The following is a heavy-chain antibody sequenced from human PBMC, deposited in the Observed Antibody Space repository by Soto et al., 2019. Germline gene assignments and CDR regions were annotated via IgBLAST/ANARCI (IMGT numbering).Heavy chain of an antibody. Sequence: PGGSLRLSCAASGFTFDDYFMSWVRQAPGKGLEWVSGINWNGGSTGYADSVKGRFTISRDNAKNSLYLQMNSLRAEDTALYYCARAGSKVLRFLEWYFDYWGQGTLVTVSS. D-gene: IGHD3-3*01. CDR1: GFTFDDYF. V-gene: IGHV3-20*04. CDR2: INWNGGST. CDR3: ARAGSKVLRFLEWYFDY. J-gene: IGHJ4*02.